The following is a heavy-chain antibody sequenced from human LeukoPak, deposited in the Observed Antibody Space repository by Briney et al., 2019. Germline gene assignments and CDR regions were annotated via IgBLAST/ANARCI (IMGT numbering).Heavy chain of an antibody. CDR2: IYPGDSDT. J-gene: IGHJ4*02. V-gene: IGHV5-51*01. D-gene: IGHD6-19*01. CDR1: GYSFTSYW. Sequence: GESLKISCKGSGYSFTSYWIGWVRQMPGKGLEWMGIIYPGDSDTRYSPSFQGQVTISADKSISTAHLQWSSLKASDTAMYYCARRAPGYSSGIDYWGQGTLVTVSS. CDR3: ARRAPGYSSGIDY.